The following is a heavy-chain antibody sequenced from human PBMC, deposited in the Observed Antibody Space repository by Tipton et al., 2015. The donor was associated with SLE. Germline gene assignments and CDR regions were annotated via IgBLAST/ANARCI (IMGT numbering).Heavy chain of an antibody. Sequence: SLRLSCVASGFRVSGYNMDWVRQAPGKGLEWVSTISISGAYISYTDSVKGRFTISRDNAKNSLYLQMNSLRAEDTAVYYCARGGASGSPYYFDYWGQGTLVTVSS. V-gene: IGHV3-21*01. CDR2: ISISGAYI. D-gene: IGHD1-26*01. CDR1: GFRVSGYN. J-gene: IGHJ4*02. CDR3: ARGGASGSPYYFDY.